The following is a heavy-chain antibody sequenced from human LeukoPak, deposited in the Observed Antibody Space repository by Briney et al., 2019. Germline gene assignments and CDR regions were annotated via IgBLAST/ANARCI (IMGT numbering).Heavy chain of an antibody. J-gene: IGHJ4*02. CDR1: AFTFSSYA. CDR3: ATSRGQYYYGSVY. V-gene: IGHV3-23*01. CDR2: ISGSVGST. Sequence: GGSLRLSCAASAFTFSSYAMSSVRQAPGKGLEWVSAISGSVGSTYYADSVKGRFTISRDNSKNTLYLQMNSLRAEDTAVYYCATSRGQYYYGSVYWGQETLVTVSS. D-gene: IGHD3-10*01.